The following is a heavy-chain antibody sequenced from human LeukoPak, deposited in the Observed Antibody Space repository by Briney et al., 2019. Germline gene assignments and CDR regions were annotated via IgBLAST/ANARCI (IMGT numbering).Heavy chain of an antibody. D-gene: IGHD5-18*01. CDR3: ARHTAMVKGFDY. Sequence: SETLSLTCTVSGGSISSYYWSWIRQPPGKGLEWIGYIYTSGSTNYNPSLKSRVTISVDTSKNQFSLKLSSVTAADTGVYYCARHTAMVKGFDYWGQGTLVTVSS. J-gene: IGHJ4*02. CDR2: IYTSGST. CDR1: GGSISSYY. V-gene: IGHV4-4*09.